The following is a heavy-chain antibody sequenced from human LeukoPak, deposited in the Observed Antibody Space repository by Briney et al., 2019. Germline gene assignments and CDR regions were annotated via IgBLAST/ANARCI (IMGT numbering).Heavy chain of an antibody. J-gene: IGHJ4*02. CDR1: GFTFSSYS. CDR3: ARDPPFIIGTTFFDY. CDR2: ISTSSTYI. D-gene: IGHD1-20*01. V-gene: IGHV3-21*01. Sequence: TTGGSLRLSCAASGFTFSSYSMNWVRQAPGKGLEWVSSISTSSTYIYYADSVKGRFTISRDNAENSLYLQMNSLRAEDTAVYYCARDPPFIIGTTFFDYWGQGTLVTVSS.